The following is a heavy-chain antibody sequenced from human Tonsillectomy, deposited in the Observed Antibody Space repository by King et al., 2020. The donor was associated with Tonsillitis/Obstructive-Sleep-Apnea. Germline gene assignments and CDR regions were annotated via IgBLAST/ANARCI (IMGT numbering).Heavy chain of an antibody. D-gene: IGHD4-17*01. Sequence: VQLQQWGAGLLKPSETLSLTCAVYGGSFSGYYWSWLRQPPGKGLEWIGEINHSGRTKYNPSLKSRLAVSVDTSKNQFSLKLISVTAADTAVYYCASALNYGVGGSANWFDPWGQGNLVTVSS. V-gene: IGHV4-34*01. J-gene: IGHJ5*02. CDR1: GGSFSGYY. CDR3: ASALNYGVGGSANWFDP. CDR2: INHSGRT.